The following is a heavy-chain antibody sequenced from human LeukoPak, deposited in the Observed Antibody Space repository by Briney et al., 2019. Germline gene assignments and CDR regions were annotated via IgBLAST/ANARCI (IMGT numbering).Heavy chain of an antibody. CDR3: ARDKLTYYDFWSGRNWFDP. Sequence: ASVKVSCKASGYTFTSYGISWVRQAPGQGLEWMGWISAYNGNTNYAQKLKGRVTMTTDTSTSTAYMELRSLRSDDTAVYYCARDKLTYYDFWSGRNWFDPWGQGTLVTVSS. CDR2: ISAYNGNT. CDR1: GYTFTSYG. D-gene: IGHD3-3*01. J-gene: IGHJ5*02. V-gene: IGHV1-18*01.